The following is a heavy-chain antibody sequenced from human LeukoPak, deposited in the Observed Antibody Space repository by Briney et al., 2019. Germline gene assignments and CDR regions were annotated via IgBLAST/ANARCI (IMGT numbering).Heavy chain of an antibody. D-gene: IGHD6-13*01. CDR1: GFTFSSYE. CDR3: ARDRHIAAAGSEFDY. Sequence: GGSLRLSCAASGFTFSSYEMNWVRQAPGKGLEWVSHISSSGSTIYYADSVKGRFTISRDNSKNTLYLQMNSLRAEDTAVYYCARDRHIAAAGSEFDYWGQGTLVTVSS. V-gene: IGHV3-48*03. J-gene: IGHJ4*02. CDR2: ISSSGSTI.